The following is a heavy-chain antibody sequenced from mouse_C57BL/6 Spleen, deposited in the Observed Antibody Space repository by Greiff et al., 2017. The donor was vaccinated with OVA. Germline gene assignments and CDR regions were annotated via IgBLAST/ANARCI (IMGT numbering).Heavy chain of an antibody. CDR2: IHPNSGST. D-gene: IGHD2-10*02. Sequence: QVQLQQPGAELVKPGASVKLSCKASGYTFTSYWMHWVKQRPGQGLEWIGMIHPNSGSTNYNEKFKSKATLTVDKSSSTAYMQLSSLTSEVSAVYCCARWYGNPFDYWGQGTTLTVSS. J-gene: IGHJ2*01. CDR3: ARWYGNPFDY. V-gene: IGHV1-64*01. CDR1: GYTFTSYW.